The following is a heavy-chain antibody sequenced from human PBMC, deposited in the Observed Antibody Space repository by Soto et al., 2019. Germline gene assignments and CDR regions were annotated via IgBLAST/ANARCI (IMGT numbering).Heavy chain of an antibody. CDR1: EFTFSSYA. Sequence: GGSLRLSCAAFEFTFSSYAMIWVRQAPGKGLEWVSYITGGGSTTHYADSVKGRFTISRDNAKNSLYLQMNSLRAEDTAVYYCARDYYDSTGYYSNDYWGQGTLVTVSS. CDR3: ARDYYDSTGYYSNDY. D-gene: IGHD3-22*01. V-gene: IGHV3-48*04. CDR2: ITGGGSTT. J-gene: IGHJ4*02.